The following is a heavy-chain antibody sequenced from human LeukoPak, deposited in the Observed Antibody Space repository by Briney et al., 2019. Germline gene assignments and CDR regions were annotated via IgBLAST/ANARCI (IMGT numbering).Heavy chain of an antibody. D-gene: IGHD5-12*01. Sequence: GASVKVSCKASGYTFTSYDINWVRQAPGQGLEWMGWMNPNSGNTGYAQKFQGRVTMTRNTSISTAYMELSSLRSEDTAVYYCARGRLRFHYFDYWGQGTLVTVSS. CDR3: ARGRLRFHYFDY. V-gene: IGHV1-8*01. CDR2: MNPNSGNT. J-gene: IGHJ4*02. CDR1: GYTFTSYD.